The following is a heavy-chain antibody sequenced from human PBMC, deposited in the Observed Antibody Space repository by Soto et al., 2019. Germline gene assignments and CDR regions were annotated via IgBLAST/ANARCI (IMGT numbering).Heavy chain of an antibody. CDR3: ASKYGSGSYYVDY. V-gene: IGHV4-4*02. CDR2: IYHSGDT. J-gene: IGHJ4*02. D-gene: IGHD3-10*01. CDR1: VVSISSSNW. Sequence: SETLSLNGAVSVVSISSSNWWSCVRQPPGKGLEWIGEIYHSGDTNYNPSLKSRVTISVDKSKNQFSLKLNSVTAADTAVYYCASKYGSGSYYVDYWGQGTLVTVSS.